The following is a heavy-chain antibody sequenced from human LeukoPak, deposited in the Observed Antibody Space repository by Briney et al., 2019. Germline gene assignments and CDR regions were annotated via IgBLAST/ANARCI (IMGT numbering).Heavy chain of an antibody. D-gene: IGHD1-26*01. CDR2: ISSSGSTI. CDR1: GFTFSDYY. V-gene: IGHV3-11*01. CDR3: ARPGEEGATTQLDY. J-gene: IGHJ4*02. Sequence: SGGSLRLSCAASGFTFSDYYMSWIRHAPGKGLEWVSYISSSGSTIYYADSVKGRFTISRDNAKNSLYLQMNSLRAEDTAVYYCARPGEEGATTQLDYWGQGTLVTVSS.